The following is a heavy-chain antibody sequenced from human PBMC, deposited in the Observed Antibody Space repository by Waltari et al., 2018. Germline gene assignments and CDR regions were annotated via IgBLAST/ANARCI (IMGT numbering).Heavy chain of an antibody. CDR3: ARMEPNYYGSGSYSPFDY. V-gene: IGHV1-3*01. D-gene: IGHD3-10*01. J-gene: IGHJ4*02. Sequence: QVQLVQSGAEVKKPGASVKVSCKASGYTFTSYAMHWVRQAPGQRLEWMGWINAGNGNTKYSQKFQGRVTITRDTSASTAYMELSSLRSEDTAVYYCARMEPNYYGSGSYSPFDYWGQGTLVTVSS. CDR1: GYTFTSYA. CDR2: INAGNGNT.